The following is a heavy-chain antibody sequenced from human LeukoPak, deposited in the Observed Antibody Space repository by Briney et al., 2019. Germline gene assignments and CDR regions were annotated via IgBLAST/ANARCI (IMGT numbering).Heavy chain of an antibody. V-gene: IGHV1-58*01. Sequence: ASVKVSCKASGFTFTSPAVQWVRQARGQRLEWIGWIVVGSGNTNYAQKFQERVTITRDMSTSTAYMELSSLRSEDTAVYYCAAQGAVAKYYFDYWGQGTLVTVSS. D-gene: IGHD6-19*01. CDR2: IVVGSGNT. CDR1: GFTFTSPA. J-gene: IGHJ4*02. CDR3: AAQGAVAKYYFDY.